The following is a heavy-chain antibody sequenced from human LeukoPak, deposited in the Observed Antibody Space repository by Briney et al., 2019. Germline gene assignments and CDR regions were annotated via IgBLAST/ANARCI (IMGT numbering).Heavy chain of an antibody. V-gene: IGHV3-23*01. CDR2: IRGSGGST. CDR3: AKSPRIVGAIPNDY. D-gene: IGHD1-26*01. J-gene: IGHJ4*02. CDR1: GFTFSSYA. Sequence: GGSLRLSCAASGFTFSSYAMSWVRQAPGKGLEWVSAIRGSGGSTYYADSVKGRFTISRGNSKNTLYLQMNSLRAEDTAVYYCAKSPRIVGAIPNDYWGQGTLATVSS.